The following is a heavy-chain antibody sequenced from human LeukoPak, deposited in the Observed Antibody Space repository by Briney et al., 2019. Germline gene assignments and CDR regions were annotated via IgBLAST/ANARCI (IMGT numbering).Heavy chain of an antibody. CDR2: TFSGGST. Sequence: GGSRRPSSAAYGLTASSNYMGWDRQAPGKVLEWVSVTFSGGSTYYADSVKGRFPISRDNSKNTLYLQMNSLRAEDTAAYYCARDRSGFDPWGQGTLVTVSS. J-gene: IGHJ5*02. CDR3: ARDRSGFDP. CDR1: GLTASSNY. V-gene: IGHV3-66*02.